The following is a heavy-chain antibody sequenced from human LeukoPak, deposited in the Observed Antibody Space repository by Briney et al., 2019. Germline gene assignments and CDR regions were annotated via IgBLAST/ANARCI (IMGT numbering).Heavy chain of an antibody. D-gene: IGHD2-15*01. CDR2: IYYSGST. J-gene: IGHJ6*02. CDR1: GGSISSYY. V-gene: IGHV4-59*01. Sequence: SETLSLTCTVSGGSISSYYWSWIRQPPGKGLEWIGYIYYSGSTNYNPSLKSRVTISVDTSKNQFSLKLSSVTAADTAVYYCARDHRAVVAATLGLYYYYGMDVWGQGTTVTVSS. CDR3: ARDHRAVVAATLGLYYYYGMDV.